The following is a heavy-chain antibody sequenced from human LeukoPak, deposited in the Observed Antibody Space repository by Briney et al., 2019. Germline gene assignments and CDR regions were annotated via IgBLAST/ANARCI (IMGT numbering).Heavy chain of an antibody. V-gene: IGHV1-18*01. Sequence: ASVKVSCKASGYTFTSYGISWVRQAPGQGLEWMGWISAYNGNTNYAQKLQGRVTMTTDTSTSTAYMELRSLRSEDTAVYYCARGVIVVRKEYYYYYMDVWGKGTTVTVSS. CDR1: GYTFTSYG. J-gene: IGHJ6*03. CDR3: ARGVIVVRKEYYYYYMDV. CDR2: ISAYNGNT. D-gene: IGHD3-22*01.